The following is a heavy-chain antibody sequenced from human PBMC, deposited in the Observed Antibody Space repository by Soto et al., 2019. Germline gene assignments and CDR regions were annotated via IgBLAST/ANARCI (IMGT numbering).Heavy chain of an antibody. V-gene: IGHV4-31*03. Sequence: SETVSLTCTVSGGSISSGGYYWTWIRQHPGKGLEWIGYNYYSGITYYNPSLKSRVTISLDTSKNQFSLKLSSVTAADTAVYYCARGSSIAGLYYGMDVWGQGTTVTVSS. CDR2: NYYSGIT. D-gene: IGHD6-6*01. J-gene: IGHJ6*02. CDR3: ARGSSIAGLYYGMDV. CDR1: GGSISSGGYY.